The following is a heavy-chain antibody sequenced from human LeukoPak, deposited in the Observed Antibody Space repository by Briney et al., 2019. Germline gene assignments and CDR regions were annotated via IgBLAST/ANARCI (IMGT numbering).Heavy chain of an antibody. CDR3: ARNQQLGGHSYYYYGMDV. V-gene: IGHV3-23*01. Sequence: GGSLRLSCAASGFTFSSYVMSWVRQAPGKGLEWVSSISNSGGSTYYADSVKGRFTISRDNSKNTLYLQMNSLRADDTVIYYCARNQQLGGHSYYYYGMDVWGQGTTVTVSS. CDR1: GFTFSSYV. J-gene: IGHJ6*02. CDR2: ISNSGGST. D-gene: IGHD3-16*01.